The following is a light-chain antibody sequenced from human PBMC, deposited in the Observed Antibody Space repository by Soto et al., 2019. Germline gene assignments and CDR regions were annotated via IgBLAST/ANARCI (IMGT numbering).Light chain of an antibody. V-gene: IGLV2-14*01. J-gene: IGLJ2*01. CDR3: SSYTTSGHGVV. CDR1: SSDVGGYNY. CDR2: EVS. Sequence: QSALTQPASVSGSPGQSITISCTGASSDVGGYNYVSWYQQYPGKAPKLIIYEVSNRPSGVSNRFSGSKSGNTASLRISGLQAEDEADYYCSSYTTSGHGVVFGGGTKLTVL.